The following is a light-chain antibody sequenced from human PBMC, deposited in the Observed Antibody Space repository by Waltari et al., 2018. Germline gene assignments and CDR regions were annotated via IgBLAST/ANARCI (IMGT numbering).Light chain of an antibody. Sequence: DIQMTQAPSTLSASVGDRVTITCRASQSISNWLAWYQQKPGKAPKLLVYTASSLESGVPSRFSGSGSGTEFTLTNSSLQPDDFATYYCQQYDSYSRTFGQGTKVEIK. CDR2: TAS. CDR1: QSISNW. V-gene: IGKV1-5*03. J-gene: IGKJ1*01. CDR3: QQYDSYSRT.